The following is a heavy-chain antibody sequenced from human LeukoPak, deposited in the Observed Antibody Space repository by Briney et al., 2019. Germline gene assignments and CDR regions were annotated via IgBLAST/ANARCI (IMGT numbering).Heavy chain of an antibody. J-gene: IGHJ6*02. V-gene: IGHV4-4*07. CDR1: GGSISSYY. D-gene: IGHD2-15*01. CDR3: ARDSRYCSGGSCPFYYYYGMDV. Sequence: SETLSLTCTVSGGSISSYYWSWIRQPAGKGLEWIGRIHTSGSTNYNPSLKSRVTMSVDTSKNQFSLKLRSVTAADTAVYYCARDSRYCSGGSCPFYYYYGMDVWGQGTTVTVSS. CDR2: IHTSGST.